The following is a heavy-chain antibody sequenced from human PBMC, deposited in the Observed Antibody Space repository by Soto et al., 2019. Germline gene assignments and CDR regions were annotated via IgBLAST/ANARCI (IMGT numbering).Heavy chain of an antibody. CDR2: MNPNSGNT. CDR3: ARTYSSSSSYFYYYIDV. J-gene: IGHJ6*03. D-gene: IGHD6-6*01. Sequence: QVLLVQSGAEVKKPGASVKVSCKTSGYTFTSYDVNWVRQATGQGLEWMGWMNPNSGNTGYAQKFQGRVTMTRNTSIGTAYMELSSLRSEDTAVYYCARTYSSSSSYFYYYIDVWVKGTTVTVSS. V-gene: IGHV1-8*01. CDR1: GYTFTSYD.